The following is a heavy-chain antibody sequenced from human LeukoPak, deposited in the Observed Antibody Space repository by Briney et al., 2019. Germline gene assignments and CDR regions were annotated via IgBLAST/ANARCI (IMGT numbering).Heavy chain of an antibody. D-gene: IGHD4-17*01. Sequence: SVKVSCKASGGTFSSDGISWVRQAPGQGLEWVGRSVPFNQITDYAQNFQDRVTITADTFTSTAYMELSGLRSDDTAVYFCARGNYGDPNWFDPWGQGTLVTVSS. J-gene: IGHJ5*02. CDR3: ARGNYGDPNWFDP. CDR1: GGTFSSDG. V-gene: IGHV1-69*04. CDR2: SVPFNQIT.